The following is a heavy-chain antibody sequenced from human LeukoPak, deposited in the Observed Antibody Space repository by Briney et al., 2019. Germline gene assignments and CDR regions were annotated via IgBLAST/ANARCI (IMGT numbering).Heavy chain of an antibody. CDR3: ARYYYDSSGYFIPFDY. CDR1: GDSITSDKW. D-gene: IGHD3-22*01. Sequence: IPSETLSLTCAVSGDSITSDKWWTWVRQPPGKGLEWIREIHHSKSSNYYPSLKSRVTISVDKSKNQFSLKLSSVTAADTAVYYCARYYYDSSGYFIPFDYWGQGTLVTVSS. V-gene: IGHV4-4*02. J-gene: IGHJ4*02. CDR2: IHHSKSS.